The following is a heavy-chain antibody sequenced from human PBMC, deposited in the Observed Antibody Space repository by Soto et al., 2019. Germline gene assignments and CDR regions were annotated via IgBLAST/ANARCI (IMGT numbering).Heavy chain of an antibody. V-gene: IGHV3-48*03. Sequence: EVQLVESGGGLVQPGGSLRLSCAASGFTFSSYEMNWVRQAPGKGLEWVSYISSSGSTIYYADSVKGRFTISRDNAKNSLYLQMNSLRAEDTAVYYCAREDYGGTGSFYWGQGTLVTVSS. CDR2: ISSSGSTI. D-gene: IGHD3-10*01. CDR1: GFTFSSYE. J-gene: IGHJ4*02. CDR3: AREDYGGTGSFY.